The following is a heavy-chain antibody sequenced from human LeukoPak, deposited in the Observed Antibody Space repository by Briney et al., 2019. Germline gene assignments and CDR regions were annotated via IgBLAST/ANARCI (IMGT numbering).Heavy chain of an antibody. CDR2: IYSGGST. D-gene: IGHD6-19*01. V-gene: IGHV3-66*02. CDR3: ARAYSSGWFDY. J-gene: IGHJ5*01. Sequence: GGSLRLSCAASGFTVSSNYMSWVRQAPGKGLEWVSVIYSGGSTYYADSVKGRSTISRDNSKNTLYLQMNSLRAEDTAVYYCARAYSSGWFDYWGQGTLVTVSS. CDR1: GFTVSSNY.